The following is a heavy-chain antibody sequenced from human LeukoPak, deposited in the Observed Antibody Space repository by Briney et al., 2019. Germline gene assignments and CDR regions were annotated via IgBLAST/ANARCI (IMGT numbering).Heavy chain of an antibody. J-gene: IGHJ6*03. D-gene: IGHD3-10*01. CDR2: VDHTGST. Sequence: PSETLSLTCSVSDDSITMYYWTWIRQPPGKGLEWIGYVDHTGSTNFNPSLNGRVSISRDTTKNLFSLRLRSVTAADTAVYYCARVEPGYYGQYYYYYMDVWGKGTTVTVSS. CDR3: ARVEPGYYGQYYYYYMDV. V-gene: IGHV4-59*01. CDR1: DDSITMYY.